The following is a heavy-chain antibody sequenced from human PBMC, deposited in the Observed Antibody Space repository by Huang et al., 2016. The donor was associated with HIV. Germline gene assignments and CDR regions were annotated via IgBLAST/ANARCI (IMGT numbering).Heavy chain of an antibody. CDR3: ARHREGPVAYYSGWGSHLNYMDV. Sequence: QLLLQESGPGLVKPSEALALTCAVSGGSISSSDYHWGWIRQPPGKGLEWIGGIYYKGSTRYGPSLKSRVTIAVDTAKNLFFLNLTSMTAADTAVYYCARHREGPVAYYSGWGSHLNYMDVWGRGRTVVVSS. CDR2: IYYKGST. CDR1: GGSISSSDYH. D-gene: IGHD3-10*01. V-gene: IGHV4-39*01. J-gene: IGHJ6*03.